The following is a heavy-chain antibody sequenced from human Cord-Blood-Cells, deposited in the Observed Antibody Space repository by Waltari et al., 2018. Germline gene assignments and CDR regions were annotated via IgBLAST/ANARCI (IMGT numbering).Heavy chain of an antibody. CDR2: IIPIFGTA. J-gene: IGHJ6*02. CDR3: ARCRLRYYYYYYGMDV. Sequence: QVQLVQSGAEVKKPGSSVKVSCKASGGTFSSYAISWVRHATGQGVEWMRWIIPIFGTANYAQKFQGRVTVTADKWTSRAYLALSSLRSEDTAVYYCARCRLRYYYYYYGMDVWGQGTTVTVSS. V-gene: IGHV1-69*06. D-gene: IGHD5-12*01. CDR1: GGTFSSYA.